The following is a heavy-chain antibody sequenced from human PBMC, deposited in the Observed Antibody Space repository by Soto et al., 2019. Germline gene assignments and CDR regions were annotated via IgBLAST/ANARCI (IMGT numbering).Heavy chain of an antibody. J-gene: IGHJ6*02. D-gene: IGHD3-10*01. V-gene: IGHV4-39*01. Sequence: SSETLSLTCTVSGGSISRSSYYWGWIRQPPGKGLEWIGSIYYSGSTYYNPSLKSRVTISVDTSKNQFSLKLSSVTAADTAVYYCARLGSGSAYYYYGMDVWGQGTTVTVSS. CDR3: ARLGSGSAYYYYGMDV. CDR2: IYYSGST. CDR1: GGSISRSSYY.